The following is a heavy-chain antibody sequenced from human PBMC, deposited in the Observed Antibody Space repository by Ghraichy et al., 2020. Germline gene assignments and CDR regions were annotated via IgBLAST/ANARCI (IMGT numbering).Heavy chain of an antibody. J-gene: IGHJ4*02. CDR2: FDPEDGDT. D-gene: IGHD2-15*01. V-gene: IGHV1-24*01. Sequence: ASLKVSCKVSGYTLNEVSMHWVRQAPGKGLEWVGGFDPEDGDTVFAQRFQGRVTLTEDTSTDTTYMELSSLTSEDTAVYYCATEQGRYCRGGSCFYSDYWGQGTLVTVSS. CDR1: GYTLNEVS. CDR3: ATEQGRYCRGGSCFYSDY.